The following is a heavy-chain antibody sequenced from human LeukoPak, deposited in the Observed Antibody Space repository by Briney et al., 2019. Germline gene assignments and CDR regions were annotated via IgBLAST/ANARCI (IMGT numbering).Heavy chain of an antibody. Sequence: GGSLRLSCAASGFTFRNYWMSWVRQAPGTGLEWVANIKQDGSDRNYVTSVRGRFTISRDNAESSLYLQMNSLRAEDTAVYYCVRNLAVAGTCFDSWGQGTLVTVSS. CDR2: IKQDGSDR. J-gene: IGHJ4*02. V-gene: IGHV3-7*03. CDR3: VRNLAVAGTCFDS. CDR1: GFTFRNYW. D-gene: IGHD6-19*01.